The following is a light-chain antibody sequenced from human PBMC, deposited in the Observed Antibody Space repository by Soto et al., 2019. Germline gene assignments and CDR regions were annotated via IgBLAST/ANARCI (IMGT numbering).Light chain of an antibody. CDR1: QSLLHSNGNTY. J-gene: IGKJ1*01. CDR2: LVS. Sequence: DVVMTQSPLSLPVTPGEPASISCRSSQSLLHSNGNTYLSWYLQKPGQSPQLLIYLVSNRASGVRDRFSGSGSGTDFTLKISRVEAGDVGIYYCMQSLQTPRTFGQGTKVEIK. CDR3: MQSLQTPRT. V-gene: IGKV2-28*01.